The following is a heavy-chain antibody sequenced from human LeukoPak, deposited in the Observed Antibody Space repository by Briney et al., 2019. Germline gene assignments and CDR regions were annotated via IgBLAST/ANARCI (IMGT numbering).Heavy chain of an antibody. Sequence: ASVTVSCKASGYTFTNFDINWVRQTPGQGLEWMGWMNPVSGNAGSAQKFQGRVSLTRDTSISTAYMELSSLTSDDTAFYYCARAPMGAAALYWGQGTLVTVSS. D-gene: IGHD2-2*01. CDR3: ARAPMGAAALY. V-gene: IGHV1-8*01. J-gene: IGHJ4*02. CDR1: GYTFTNFD. CDR2: MNPVSGNA.